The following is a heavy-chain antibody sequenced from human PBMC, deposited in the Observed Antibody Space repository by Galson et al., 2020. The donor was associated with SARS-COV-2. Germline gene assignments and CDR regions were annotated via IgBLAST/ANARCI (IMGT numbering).Heavy chain of an antibody. CDR3: ARMSYDILTGYYRGFDY. CDR1: GFSLSTSGMC. Sequence: SGPTLVKPTQTLTLTCTFSGFSLSTSGMCVSWIRQPPGKALEWLALIDWDDDKYYSTSLKTRLTISKDTSKNQVVLTMTNVDPVDTATYYCARMSYDILTGYYRGFDYWGQGTLVTVSS. J-gene: IGHJ4*02. CDR2: IDWDDDK. V-gene: IGHV2-70*01. D-gene: IGHD3-9*01.